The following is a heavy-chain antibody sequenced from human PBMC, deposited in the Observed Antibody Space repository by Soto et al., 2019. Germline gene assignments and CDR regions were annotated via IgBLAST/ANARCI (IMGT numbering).Heavy chain of an antibody. Sequence: GSGPTLVNPTETLTLTCTVSGFSPTTGKMGVSWIRQPPGKALEWLAHIFSDNERSYSTSLQGRLTISKDTSGSQVVLSMTNVDPVDTATYYCARMNVDSYQFYYAMDVWGQGTTVTV. CDR3: ARMNVDSYQFYYAMDV. CDR1: GFSPTTGKMG. CDR2: IFSDNER. J-gene: IGHJ6*02. D-gene: IGHD4-17*01. V-gene: IGHV2-26*01.